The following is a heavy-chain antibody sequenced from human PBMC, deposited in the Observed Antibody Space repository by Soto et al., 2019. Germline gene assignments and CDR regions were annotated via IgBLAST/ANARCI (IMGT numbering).Heavy chain of an antibody. J-gene: IGHJ5*02. CDR3: ARERPDGSRLDP. V-gene: IGHV4-30-4*01. Sequence: SLTCTVSGGSIGSGDYYWSWIRQPPGKGLEWIGYIYYSGSTYYNPSLKSRVTISVDTSKNQFSLKLSSVTAADTAVYYCARERPDGSRLDPWGQGTLVTVSS. D-gene: IGHD6-13*01. CDR2: IYYSGST. CDR1: GGSIGSGDYY.